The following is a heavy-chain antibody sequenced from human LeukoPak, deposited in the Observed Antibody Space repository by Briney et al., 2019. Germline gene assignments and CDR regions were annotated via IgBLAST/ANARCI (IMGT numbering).Heavy chain of an antibody. CDR2: IYYSGST. D-gene: IGHD3-22*01. Sequence: SETLSLTCTVSGGSISSYYWSWIRQPPGKGLEWIGYIYYSGSTNYNPSLKSRVTISVDTSKNQFSLKLSSVTAAATTVYYCARQHLFYDSSGYYIDAFDIWGQGTMVTGSS. CDR1: GGSISSYY. CDR3: ARQHLFYDSSGYYIDAFDI. J-gene: IGHJ3*02. V-gene: IGHV4-59*08.